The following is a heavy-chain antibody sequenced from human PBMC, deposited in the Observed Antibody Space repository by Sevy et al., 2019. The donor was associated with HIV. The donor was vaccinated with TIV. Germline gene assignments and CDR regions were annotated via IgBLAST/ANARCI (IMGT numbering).Heavy chain of an antibody. CDR2: IYYSGST. CDR3: ARDSGVLRYFDWPSNLLDV. CDR1: GGSISSYY. D-gene: IGHD3-9*01. Sequence: SETLSLTCTVSGGSISSYYWSWIRQPPGKGLEWIGYIYYSGSTNYNPSLKSRVTISVDTSKNQFSLKLSSVTAADTALYYCARDSGVLRYFDWPSNLLDVWGQGTTVTVSS. V-gene: IGHV4-59*01. J-gene: IGHJ6*02.